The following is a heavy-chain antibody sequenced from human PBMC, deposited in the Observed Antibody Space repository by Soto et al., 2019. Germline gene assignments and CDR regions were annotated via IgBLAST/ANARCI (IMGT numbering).Heavy chain of an antibody. CDR3: ARGVQLYGGKFYFVS. CDR1: GGTFSSYA. V-gene: IGHV1-69*10. J-gene: IGHJ4*02. Sequence: GASVKVSCKASGGTFSSYAATWVRQAPGQGLEWMGGIIPLLGVTNFAQNFQGRVTITADKSTSTAYMELSSLTSEDTAFYYCARGVQLYGGKFYFVSWGPGTLVTVYS. D-gene: IGHD2-2*01. CDR2: IIPLLGVT.